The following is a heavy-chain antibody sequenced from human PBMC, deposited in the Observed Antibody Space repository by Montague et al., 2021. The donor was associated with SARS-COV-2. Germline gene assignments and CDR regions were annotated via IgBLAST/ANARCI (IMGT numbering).Heavy chain of an antibody. CDR3: ARDGDGWEEPFDF. Sequence: CAISGDSVSRNGVAWTWIRQSPSRGLEYLGRTYYTSRWHNDQAPSVKGRLTVNPDTSKNQFSLHLNSVTPEDTAVYYCARDGDGWEEPFDFWSQGTLVTVSS. CDR1: GDSVSRNGVA. V-gene: IGHV6-1*01. J-gene: IGHJ4*01. D-gene: IGHD1-14*01. CDR2: TYYTSRWHN.